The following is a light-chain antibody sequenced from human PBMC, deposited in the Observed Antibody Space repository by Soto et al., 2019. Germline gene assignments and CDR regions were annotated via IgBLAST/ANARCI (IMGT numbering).Light chain of an antibody. Sequence: QSVLTQPASVSGSPGQSITISCTGTSSDIGAYNFVSWYQQHPGKAPKLMLYDVNIRTSGVSTRCSGSKSVNTASLTISGLQSEDEADYYCTSWTTSTTMIFGGGTKLTVL. CDR3: TSWTTSTTMI. J-gene: IGLJ2*01. CDR2: DVN. CDR1: SSDIGAYNF. V-gene: IGLV2-14*03.